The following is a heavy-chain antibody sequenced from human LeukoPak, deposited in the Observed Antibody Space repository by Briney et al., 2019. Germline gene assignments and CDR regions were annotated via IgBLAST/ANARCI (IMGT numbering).Heavy chain of an antibody. D-gene: IGHD4/OR15-4a*01. J-gene: IGHJ4*02. Sequence: GGSLRLSCAASGFTFSSYAMSWVRQAPGKGLEWVSAISGSGGSTYYADPVKGRFTISRDNSKNTLYLQMNSLRAEDTAVYYCATSYYGAIENFDYWGQGTLVTVSS. CDR1: GFTFSSYA. CDR3: ATSYYGAIENFDY. CDR2: ISGSGGST. V-gene: IGHV3-23*01.